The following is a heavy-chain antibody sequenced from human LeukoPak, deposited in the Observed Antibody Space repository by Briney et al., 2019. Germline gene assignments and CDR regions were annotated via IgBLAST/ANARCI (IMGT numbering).Heavy chain of an antibody. V-gene: IGHV1-18*04. J-gene: IGHJ4*02. D-gene: IGHD2-21*02. CDR1: GYTFTSYG. CDR2: ISAYNGNT. Sequence: GASVKVSCKASGYTFTSYGIGWVRQAPGQGLEWMGWISAYNGNTNYAQKLQGRVTMTTDTSTSTAYMELRSLRSDDTAVYYCARDTGSAIWSYYFDYWGQGTLVTVSS. CDR3: ARDTGSAIWSYYFDY.